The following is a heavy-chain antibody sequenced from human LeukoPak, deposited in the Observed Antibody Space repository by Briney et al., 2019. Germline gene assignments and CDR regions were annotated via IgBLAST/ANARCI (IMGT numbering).Heavy chain of an antibody. J-gene: IGHJ6*02. D-gene: IGHD1-26*01. CDR2: FDPEDGET. Sequence: ASVKVSCTVSGYTLTELSMHWVRQAPGKGLEWMGGFDPEDGETIYAQKFQGRVTMTEDISTDTAYMELSSLRSEDTAVYYCAREGGSYSGYYYYGMDVWGQGTTVTVSS. CDR3: AREGGSYSGYYYYGMDV. V-gene: IGHV1-24*01. CDR1: GYTLTELS.